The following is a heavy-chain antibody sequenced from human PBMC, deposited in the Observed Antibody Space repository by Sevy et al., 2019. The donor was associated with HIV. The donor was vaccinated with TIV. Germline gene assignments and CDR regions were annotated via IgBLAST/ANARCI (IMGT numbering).Heavy chain of an antibody. J-gene: IGHJ4*02. CDR1: GFTFSSYW. CDR2: IKQDGSEK. Sequence: GSLRLSLAASGFTFSSYWISWVRQAPGKGLEGVANIKQDGSEKYYVDSVKGRFTISRDNAKNSLYLQMNSLRAEDTAVYYCARDPPTVPGTWGQGTLVTVSS. V-gene: IGHV3-7*03. CDR3: ARDPPTVPGT. D-gene: IGHD4-17*01.